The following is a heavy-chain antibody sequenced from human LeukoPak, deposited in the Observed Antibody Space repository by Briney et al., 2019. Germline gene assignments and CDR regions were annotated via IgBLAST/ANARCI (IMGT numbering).Heavy chain of an antibody. CDR2: IYSGDSDT. CDR3: ARRAAMVRGQAREFDY. CDR1: GYSFTDYW. V-gene: IGHV5-51*01. D-gene: IGHD3-10*01. Sequence: GEALKISCRGSGYSFTDYWIAWVRQMPGKGLEWMGLIYSGDSDTRYSPFFQGQVTISADKSISTAYLQWSSLKASDTAIYFCARRAAMVRGQAREFDYWGQGTLVIVSS. J-gene: IGHJ4*02.